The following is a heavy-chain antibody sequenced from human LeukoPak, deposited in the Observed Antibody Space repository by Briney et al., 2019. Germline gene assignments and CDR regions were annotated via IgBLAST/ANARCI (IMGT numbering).Heavy chain of an antibody. V-gene: IGHV1-2*02. J-gene: IGHJ3*02. CDR3: ARDGWFGESNDAFDI. CDR1: GYTFTGYY. Sequence: ASVKVSCKASGYTFTGYYMHWVRQAPGQGLEWMGWINPNGGGTNYAQKFQGRVTMTRDTSISTAYMELSRLRSDDTAVYYCARDGWFGESNDAFDIWGQGTMVTVSS. CDR2: INPNGGGT. D-gene: IGHD3-10*01.